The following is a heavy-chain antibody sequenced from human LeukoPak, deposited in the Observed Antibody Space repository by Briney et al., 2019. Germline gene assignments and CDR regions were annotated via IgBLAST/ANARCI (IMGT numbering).Heavy chain of an antibody. V-gene: IGHV4-59*12. CDR1: GGSISSYY. D-gene: IGHD6-13*01. Sequence: SETLSLTCTVSGGSISSYYWSWIRQPPGKGLEWIGYIYYSGSTNYNPSLKSRVTISVDTSKNQFSLKLSSVTAADTAVYYCARGDGSSWNGADYWGQGTLVTVSS. J-gene: IGHJ4*02. CDR2: IYYSGST. CDR3: ARGDGSSWNGADY.